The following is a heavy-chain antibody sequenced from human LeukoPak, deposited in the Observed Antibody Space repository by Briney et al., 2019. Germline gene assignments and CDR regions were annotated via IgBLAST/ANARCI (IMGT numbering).Heavy chain of an antibody. CDR1: GFTFGDYA. CDR2: IRSKAYGGTT. V-gene: IGHV3-49*03. Sequence: GGSLRLSCTASGFTFGDYAISWFRQAPGKGLEWVGFIRSKAYGGTTEYAASVKGRFTISRDDSKSIAYLQMNSLKTEDTAVYYCTRDTAAAMVYWGQGTLVTVSS. J-gene: IGHJ4*02. CDR3: TRDTAAAMVY. D-gene: IGHD2-2*01.